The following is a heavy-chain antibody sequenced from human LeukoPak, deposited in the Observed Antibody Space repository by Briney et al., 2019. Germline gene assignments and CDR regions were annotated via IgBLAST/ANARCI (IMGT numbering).Heavy chain of an antibody. Sequence: GRSMSLASQPAGLIFSTFWMRCDRHAAGGGLEWVATIRQDGSEPHYVDSVKGRFTISRDNVKNSLYLQLNSLRAEDTAVYFCARGCGRASCPYFFDSWGHGSLVSVSS. CDR2: IRQDGSEP. CDR1: GLIFSTFW. D-gene: IGHD2-2*01. CDR3: ARGCGRASCPYFFDS. J-gene: IGHJ4*01. V-gene: IGHV3-7*01.